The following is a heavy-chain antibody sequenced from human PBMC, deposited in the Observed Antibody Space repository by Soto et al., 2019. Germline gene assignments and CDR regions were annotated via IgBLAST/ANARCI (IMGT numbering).Heavy chain of an antibody. J-gene: IGHJ4*02. V-gene: IGHV3-23*01. CDR2: IRGSDGST. CDR3: AKAVNYDFLAGYYYY. Sequence: EVQLLESGGGLVQPGGSLRLSCAASGFTLSSYGMTWVRQAQGKGLEWVSTIRGSDGSTYYADSVKGRFTISRDNSKNTVYLQMNSLRAEDTAEYYCAKAVNYDFLAGYYYYWGQGTLVTVSS. D-gene: IGHD3-9*01. CDR1: GFTLSSYG.